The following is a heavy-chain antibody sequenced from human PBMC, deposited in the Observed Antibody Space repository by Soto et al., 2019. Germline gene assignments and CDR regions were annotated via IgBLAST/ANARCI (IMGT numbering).Heavy chain of an antibody. CDR2: INDSGST. CDR3: ARGHAPPLY. CDR1: GGSFSGYY. V-gene: IGHV4-34*01. Sequence: QVQLQQWGAGLLKPSETLSLTCAVSGGSFSGYYWSWIRQPPGKGLEWIGEINDSGSTNYNPSLTNRVTMSVDPSKPQFSLHLSSVNAADTAGDYCARGHAPPLYWGQGTLVTVSS. J-gene: IGHJ4*02.